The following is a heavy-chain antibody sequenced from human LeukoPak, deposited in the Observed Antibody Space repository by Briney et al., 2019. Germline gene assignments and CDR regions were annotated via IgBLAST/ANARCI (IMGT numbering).Heavy chain of an antibody. CDR1: GFTFSSYA. Sequence: GGSLRLSCAASGFTFSSYAMHWVRQAPGKGLEWVAVISYDGSNKYYADSVKGRFTISRDNSKNTLYLQMNSLRAEDTAVYYCARDRSGYSSGWPHYWGQGTLVTVSS. J-gene: IGHJ4*02. D-gene: IGHD6-19*01. CDR3: ARDRSGYSSGWPHY. V-gene: IGHV3-30*04. CDR2: ISYDGSNK.